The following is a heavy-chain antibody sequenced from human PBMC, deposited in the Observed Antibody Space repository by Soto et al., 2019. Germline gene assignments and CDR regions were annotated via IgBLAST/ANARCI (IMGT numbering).Heavy chain of an antibody. V-gene: IGHV1-69*01. CDR1: GVSFNNNG. J-gene: IGHJ6*02. D-gene: IGHD3-10*01. CDR3: ARVLYYGSASYSPYGMDV. Sequence: QVQLVQSGAEVKKPGSSVKVSCKTSGVSFNNNGIGWVRQAPGHGLEWMGGVSPPFRTSNYARKFQGRISITAHASTGTVNMELSSLTSEDTAQYYCARVLYYGSASYSPYGMDVWGQGTTVTVSS. CDR2: VSPPFRTS.